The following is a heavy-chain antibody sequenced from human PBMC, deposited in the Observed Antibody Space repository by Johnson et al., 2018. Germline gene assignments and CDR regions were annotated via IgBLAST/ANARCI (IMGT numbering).Heavy chain of an antibody. CDR2: IYYIGST. D-gene: IGHD6-6*01. CDR3: ARGVAARPPSYYYYFYYMDV. CDR1: GDSISGYS. Sequence: QVQLQESGPGLVKPSESLSLTCTVSGDSISGYSWSWIRQPPGKGLEWIGFIYYIGSTNYNPSLKSRVTISIDMSNNQFSLKLSSVTAADTAVYYCARGVAARPPSYYYYFYYMDVWGKGTAVTVSS. J-gene: IGHJ6*03. V-gene: IGHV4-59*01.